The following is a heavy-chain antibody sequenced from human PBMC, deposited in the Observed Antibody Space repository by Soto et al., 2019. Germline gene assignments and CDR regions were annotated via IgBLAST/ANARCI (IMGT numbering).Heavy chain of an antibody. V-gene: IGHV4-30-4*01. J-gene: IGHJ4*01. CDR2: IHYSGSS. Sequence: SETLSLTCTVSGGSVSSGSYCWSWIRQPPGKGLEWVGFIHYSGSSYYNPSLKSRVTISVDTSKNQFSLKLDSVTAAGTAVYYCARDLDTATYFDYWGHGTRVTVSS. CDR1: GGSVSSGSYC. CDR3: ARDLDTATYFDY. D-gene: IGHD5-18*01.